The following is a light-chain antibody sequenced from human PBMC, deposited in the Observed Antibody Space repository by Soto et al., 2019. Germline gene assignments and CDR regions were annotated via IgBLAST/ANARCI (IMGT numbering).Light chain of an antibody. J-gene: IGKJ1*01. CDR1: QSVSRTY. CDR3: QQYFESPWT. Sequence: EIVLTQSPGNLSLSPGERATLSCRASQSVSRTYFAWYQQKPGKAPRLLIYGATSRATGIPDRFSGSGSGTDFTLTITSLEPEDFAIYYCQQYFESPWTFGQGTKVEIK. V-gene: IGKV3-20*01. CDR2: GAT.